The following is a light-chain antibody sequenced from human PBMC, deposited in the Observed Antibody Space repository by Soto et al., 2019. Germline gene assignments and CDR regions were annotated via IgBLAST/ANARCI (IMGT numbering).Light chain of an antibody. V-gene: IGLV2-14*01. CDR2: DVS. J-gene: IGLJ3*02. CDR1: SSDVGGYKY. CDR3: SSYTSNITWV. Sequence: QSALTQPASVSGSPGQSITISCTGTSSDVGGYKYVSWYQQHPGKAPKLMICDVSNRPSGVSNRFSGSKSGNTASLTISGLQAEDEADYYCSSYTSNITWVFGGGNKVTVL.